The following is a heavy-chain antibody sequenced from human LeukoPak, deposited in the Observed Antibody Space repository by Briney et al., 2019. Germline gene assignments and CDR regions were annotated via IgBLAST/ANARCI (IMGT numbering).Heavy chain of an antibody. CDR3: ATEAGGHALDY. CDR2: IHPSGGSR. CDR1: GYTFSNYF. Sequence: ASVKVSCKASGYTFSNYFIHWVRQAPGQGLEWIGIIHPSGGSRDYAQKVRGRVTLTRDTSTSIVYMELSSLRSEDTAVYYCATEAGGHALDYWGQGTLVTVSS. J-gene: IGHJ4*02. D-gene: IGHD3-10*01. V-gene: IGHV1-46*01.